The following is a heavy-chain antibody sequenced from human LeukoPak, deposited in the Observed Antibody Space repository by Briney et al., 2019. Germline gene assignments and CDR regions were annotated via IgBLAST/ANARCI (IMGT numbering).Heavy chain of an antibody. V-gene: IGHV3-53*01. Sequence: GGSLRLSCAASGFTVRSNYMSWVRQAPGKGVEWVSVIYSNERTYYADSVQGRFTVFRDGSENTVYLQMDSLRAEDTAVYYCAREGYYDDTTGRLDYWGQGTLVTVSS. D-gene: IGHD3-3*01. CDR3: AREGYYDDTTGRLDY. CDR1: GFTVRSNY. CDR2: IYSNERT. J-gene: IGHJ4*02.